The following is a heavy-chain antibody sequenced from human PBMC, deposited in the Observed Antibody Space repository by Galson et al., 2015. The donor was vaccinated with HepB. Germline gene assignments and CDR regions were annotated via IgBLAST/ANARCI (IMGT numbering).Heavy chain of an antibody. D-gene: IGHD1-26*01. CDR1: GFTFSSYS. J-gene: IGHJ4*02. CDR2: ISSSSSYI. CDR3: ASGQWELLPNTNDFDY. Sequence: SLRLSCAASGFTFSSYSMNWVRQAPGKGLEWVSSISSSSSYIYYADSVKGRFTISRDNAKNSLYLQMNSLRAEDTAVYYCASGQWELLPNTNDFDYWGQGTLVTVSS. V-gene: IGHV3-21*01.